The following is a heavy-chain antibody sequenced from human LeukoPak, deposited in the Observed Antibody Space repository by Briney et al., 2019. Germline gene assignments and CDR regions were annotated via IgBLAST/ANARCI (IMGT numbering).Heavy chain of an antibody. J-gene: IGHJ4*02. V-gene: IGHV3-48*02. Sequence: GGSLRLSCAACGFTFSSYNMNWVRPAPGEGVECGSYISSSSSPIFYAVSVNDRYTISRHNAKTSLYLQMNSLRDEDTAVYYCARGGTYCPDYWGQGTLVTVSS. CDR2: ISSSSSPI. D-gene: IGHD1-26*01. CDR3: ARGGTYCPDY. CDR1: GFTFSSYN.